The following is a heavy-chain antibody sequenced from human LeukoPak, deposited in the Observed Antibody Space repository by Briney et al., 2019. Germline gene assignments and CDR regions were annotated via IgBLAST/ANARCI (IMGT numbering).Heavy chain of an antibody. D-gene: IGHD3-10*01. Sequence: GTLRLSCAASGFTFNTYGMSWIRQPPGKGLEWIGSIYHSGSTYYNPSLKSRVTISVDTSKNQFSLKLSSVTAADTAVYYCARVYGSGSYYNGYYYYYMDVWGKGTTVTISS. CDR1: GFTFNTYG. J-gene: IGHJ6*03. CDR2: IYHSGST. CDR3: ARVYGSGSYYNGYYYYYMDV. V-gene: IGHV4-38-2*01.